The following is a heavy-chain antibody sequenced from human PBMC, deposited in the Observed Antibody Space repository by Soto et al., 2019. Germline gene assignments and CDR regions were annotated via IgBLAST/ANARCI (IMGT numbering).Heavy chain of an antibody. V-gene: IGHV1-24*01. Sequence: QVQLVQSGAEVKKPGASVKVSCKVSGYTLTELSMHWGRQALGKGLERLGGFDPEDGETIYAQKFQGRVTMTEDTSTDTAYMELSSLRSEDTAVYYCATDQPRGYDYVFSFDYWGQGTLVTVSS. D-gene: IGHD5-12*01. CDR1: GYTLTELS. J-gene: IGHJ4*02. CDR3: ATDQPRGYDYVFSFDY. CDR2: FDPEDGET.